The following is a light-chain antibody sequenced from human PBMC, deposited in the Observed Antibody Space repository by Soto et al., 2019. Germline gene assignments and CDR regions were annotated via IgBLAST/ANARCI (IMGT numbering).Light chain of an antibody. Sequence: EIVMTQSPATLSVSPGERVTLSCRASQSVTNTLAWYQHKPGQAPRLLIYDASSRASGFPARFSGSGSGTEFTLTISSLQSEDLAVYYCQQYYRWPRTFGQGTKVDIK. V-gene: IGKV3-15*01. J-gene: IGKJ1*01. CDR1: QSVTNT. CDR3: QQYYRWPRT. CDR2: DAS.